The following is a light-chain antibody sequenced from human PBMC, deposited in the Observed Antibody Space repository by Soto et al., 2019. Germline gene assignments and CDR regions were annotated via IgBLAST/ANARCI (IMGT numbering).Light chain of an antibody. CDR3: CSYVGARTYV. Sequence: QSALTQPASVSGSPGQSITISCTGSVSDVGSFGPVSWYQQHPGQVPKLIIYEGNRRPSGVSSRFYGSKSGNTASLTISGLQAEDEADYYCCSYVGARTYVFGAGIKVTVL. CDR1: VSDVGSFGP. J-gene: IGLJ1*01. V-gene: IGLV2-23*01. CDR2: EGN.